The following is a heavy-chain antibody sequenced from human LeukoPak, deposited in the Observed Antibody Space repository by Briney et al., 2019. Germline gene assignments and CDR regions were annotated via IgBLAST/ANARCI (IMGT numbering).Heavy chain of an antibody. D-gene: IGHD3-3*01. CDR2: ISAYNGNT. V-gene: IGHV1-18*01. Sequence: ASVKVSCKASGYTFTSYGISWVRQAPGQGLEWMGWISAYNGNTNYAQKLQGRVTMTTDTSTSTAYMELRSLRSDDTAVYYCARDGPITGDFWSGYYSIDYWGQGTLVTVSS. CDR1: GYTFTSYG. CDR3: ARDGPITGDFWSGYYSIDY. J-gene: IGHJ4*02.